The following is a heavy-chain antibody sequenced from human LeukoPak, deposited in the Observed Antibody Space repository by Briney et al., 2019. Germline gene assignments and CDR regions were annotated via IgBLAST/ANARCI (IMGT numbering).Heavy chain of an antibody. Sequence: GGSLRLSCAASGITFSDYEMNWVRQAPGKGLEWVSSISSSSSYIYYADSVKGRFTISRDNAKNSLYLQMNSLRAEDTAVYYCARAATTLEDYWGQGTLVTVSS. V-gene: IGHV3-21*01. CDR1: GITFSDYE. CDR2: ISSSSSYI. D-gene: IGHD2-15*01. J-gene: IGHJ4*02. CDR3: ARAATTLEDY.